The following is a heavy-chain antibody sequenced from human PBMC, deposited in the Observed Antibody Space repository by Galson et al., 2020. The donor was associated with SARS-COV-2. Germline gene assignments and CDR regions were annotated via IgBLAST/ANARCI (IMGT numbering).Heavy chain of an antibody. V-gene: IGHV3-30*03. J-gene: IGHJ4*02. CDR2: ISYAGSNK. CDR3: AVERAMYYWDSSGLDD. Sequence: GGSLRLSCAASGFTFSSYGMHWVRQAPGKGLEWVAVISYAGSNKYYADSVKGRFTISRDNSKNTLYLQMNRMSAEDTAVYDWAVERAMYYWDSSGLDDWGQGTLGTVSS. CDR1: GFTFSSYG. D-gene: IGHD3-22*01.